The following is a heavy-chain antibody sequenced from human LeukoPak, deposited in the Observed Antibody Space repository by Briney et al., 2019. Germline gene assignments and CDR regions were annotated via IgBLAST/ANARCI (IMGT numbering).Heavy chain of an antibody. CDR1: GFTFSSYA. J-gene: IGHJ4*02. V-gene: IGHV3-23*01. CDR3: AKGFSSTTPRGYFDY. D-gene: IGHD2-2*01. CDR2: ISGSGGST. Sequence: GGSLRLSCAASGFTFSSYAMRWVRQAPGKGLEWVSAISGSGGSTYYADSVKGRFTISRDNSKNTLYLQMNSLRAEDTAVYYCAKGFSSTTPRGYFDYWGQGTLVTVSS.